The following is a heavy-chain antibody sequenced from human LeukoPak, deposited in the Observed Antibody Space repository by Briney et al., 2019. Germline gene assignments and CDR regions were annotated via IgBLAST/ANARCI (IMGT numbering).Heavy chain of an antibody. J-gene: IGHJ4*02. Sequence: ASVKVSCKVSGYTLTELSMHWVRQAPGKGLEWMGGFDPEDGETIYAQKFQGRVTMTEDTSTDTAYMELSSLRSEDTAAYYCATGLWFGSGEHYWGQGTLVTVSS. CDR3: ATGLWFGSGEHY. CDR1: GYTLTELS. D-gene: IGHD3-10*01. V-gene: IGHV1-24*01. CDR2: FDPEDGET.